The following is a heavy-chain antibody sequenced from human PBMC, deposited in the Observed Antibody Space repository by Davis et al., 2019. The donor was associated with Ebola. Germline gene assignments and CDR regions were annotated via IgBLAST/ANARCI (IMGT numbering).Heavy chain of an antibody. Sequence: ASVKVSCKASGYTFTSYYMHWVRQAPGQGLEWMGIINPSGGSTSYAQKFQGRVTMTRDTSTSTVYMELRSLRSEDTAVYYCASGYYDILTGYYPGYGSVWGQGTTVTVSS. CDR2: INPSGGST. CDR1: GYTFTSYY. V-gene: IGHV1-46*01. J-gene: IGHJ6*02. CDR3: ASGYYDILTGYYPGYGSV. D-gene: IGHD3-9*01.